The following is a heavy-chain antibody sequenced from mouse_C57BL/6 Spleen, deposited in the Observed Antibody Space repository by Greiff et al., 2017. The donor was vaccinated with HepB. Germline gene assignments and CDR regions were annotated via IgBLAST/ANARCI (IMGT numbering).Heavy chain of an antibody. CDR3: ARGASSGLDY. J-gene: IGHJ2*01. Sequence: VQLQQSGAELVRPGTSVKVSCKASGYAFTNYLIEWVKQRPGQGLEWIGVINPGSGGTNYNEKFKGKATLTADKSSSTAYMQLSSLTSEDSAVYFCARGASSGLDYWGQGTTLTVSS. V-gene: IGHV1-54*01. D-gene: IGHD3-2*02. CDR1: GYAFTNYL. CDR2: INPGSGGT.